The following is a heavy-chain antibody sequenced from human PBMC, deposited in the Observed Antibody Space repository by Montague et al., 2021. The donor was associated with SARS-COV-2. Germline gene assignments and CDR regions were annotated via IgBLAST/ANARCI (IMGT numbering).Heavy chain of an antibody. D-gene: IGHD3-3*01. J-gene: IGHJ6*02. CDR3: ARDQTILEWIWYGMDV. CDR1: GGSFSTYY. CDR2: IDHSGNT. Sequence: SETLSLTCAVYGGSFSTYYWAWIRQSPGKGLERIGYIDHSGNTNXNPSLKSRVSISVDTSSSQFSLYLTSVTAADAAVYYCARDQTILEWIWYGMDVWGPGTTVTVSS. V-gene: IGHV4-34*01.